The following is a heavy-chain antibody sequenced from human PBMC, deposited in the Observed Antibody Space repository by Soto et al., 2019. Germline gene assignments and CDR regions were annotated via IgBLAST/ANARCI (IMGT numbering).Heavy chain of an antibody. V-gene: IGHV3-23*01. J-gene: IGHJ4*02. CDR1: GFTFGIYA. Sequence: EVQLLESGGDLVQPGGSLRLSCAASGFTFGIYAMTWVRQAPGKGLEWVSTISATGGSTFYADSVKGRFTIARDNSKNTLYLQMNSLRAEDTAIYYCAKDLSSYYYFDLWGQGTLVTVS. CDR3: AKDLSSYYYFDL. D-gene: IGHD2-15*01. CDR2: ISATGGST.